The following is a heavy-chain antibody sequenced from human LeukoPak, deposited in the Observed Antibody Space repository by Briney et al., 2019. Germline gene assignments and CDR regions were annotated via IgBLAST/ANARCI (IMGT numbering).Heavy chain of an antibody. Sequence: GGSLRLSCAASGFTFSDSYMTWIRQAPGKGLEWVSYISSSNSYTNYADSVKGRFTISRDNAKNSLYLQMNSLGAEDTAVYYCARVGIGRYYDILTGYYNPDYWGQGTLVTVSS. CDR2: ISSSNSYT. D-gene: IGHD3-9*01. CDR3: ARVGIGRYYDILTGYYNPDY. CDR1: GFTFSDSY. V-gene: IGHV3-11*05. J-gene: IGHJ4*02.